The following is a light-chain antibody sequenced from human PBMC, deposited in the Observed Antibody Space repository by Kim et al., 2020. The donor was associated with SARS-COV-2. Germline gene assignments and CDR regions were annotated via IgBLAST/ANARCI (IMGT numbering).Light chain of an antibody. V-gene: IGKV3-20*01. CDR2: DAY. J-gene: IGKJ1*01. Sequence: PPGERAPLSCRASQTVSSRSVNWYQQKPGQAPRLLIYDAYRRATGVPDRFRGSGSGTDFTLTISRLEPEDFAVYHCQQYGSLPWTFGQGTKVDIK. CDR3: QQYGSLPWT. CDR1: QTVSSRS.